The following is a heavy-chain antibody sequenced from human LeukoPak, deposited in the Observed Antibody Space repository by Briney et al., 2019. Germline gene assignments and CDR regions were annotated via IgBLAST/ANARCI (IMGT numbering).Heavy chain of an antibody. CDR3: ARDPIVVVTAINHDAFDI. V-gene: IGHV4-39*07. Sequence: PSETLSLTCTVPGGSISSSSYYWGWIRQPPGKGLEWIGSIYYSGSTYYNPSLKSRVTISVDTSKNQFSLKLSSVTAADTAVYYCARDPIVVVTAINHDAFDIWGQGTMVTVSS. CDR1: GGSISSSSYY. D-gene: IGHD2-21*02. CDR2: IYYSGST. J-gene: IGHJ3*02.